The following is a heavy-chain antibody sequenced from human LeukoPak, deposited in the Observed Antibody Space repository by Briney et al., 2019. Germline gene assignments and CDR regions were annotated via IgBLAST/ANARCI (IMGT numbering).Heavy chain of an antibody. J-gene: IGHJ3*01. CDR1: GGSISTYY. D-gene: IGHD4-11*01. CDR2: IYYTGNA. CDR3: ARDGLQVGADAFDF. Sequence: SETLSLTCTVSGGSISTYYWTWIRQPPGKGLEWIGNIYYTGNANYNPSLKSRVTISVDTSKNQFSLSLTSVTATDTAVYYCARDGLQVGADAFDFWGPGTLVTPSA. V-gene: IGHV4-59*01.